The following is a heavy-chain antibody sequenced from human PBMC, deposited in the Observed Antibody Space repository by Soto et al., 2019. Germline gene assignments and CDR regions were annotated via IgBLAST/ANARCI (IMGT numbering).Heavy chain of an antibody. CDR3: ARGRSSGWYYYFDY. CDR2: IYSGGST. V-gene: IGHV3-53*02. J-gene: IGHJ4*02. CDR1: GFTVSSNY. D-gene: IGHD6-19*01. Sequence: EVQLVETGGGLIQPGGSLRLSCAASGFTVSSNYMSWVRQAPGKGLEWVSVIYSGGSTYYADSVKGRFTISRDNSKNPLYLQMNSLRAEDTAVYYCARGRSSGWYYYFDYWGQGTLVTVSS.